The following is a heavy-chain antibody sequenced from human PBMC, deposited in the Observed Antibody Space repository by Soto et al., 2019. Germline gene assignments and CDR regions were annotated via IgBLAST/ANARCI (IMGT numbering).Heavy chain of an antibody. CDR1: GFTFNNYA. V-gene: IGHV3-30-3*01. Sequence: GGSLRLSCAASGFTFNNYAMNWVRQAPGKGLEWVALISYGGNNKYYADSVKGRFTISRDGSKNTLFLQMNSLGAADTAVYYCGRCSSTSCHLGSDYWGQGTLVTVSS. J-gene: IGHJ4*02. CDR2: ISYGGNNK. CDR3: GRCSSTSCHLGSDY. D-gene: IGHD2-2*01.